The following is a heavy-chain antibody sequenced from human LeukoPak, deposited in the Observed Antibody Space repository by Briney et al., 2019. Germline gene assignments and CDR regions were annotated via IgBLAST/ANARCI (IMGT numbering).Heavy chain of an antibody. Sequence: PSETLSLTCTVSGYSINNGYYWGWIRQPPGKGLEWIGSIYHSGSTHYNPSLKSRVTISVDTSKNHFSLKLSSVTATDTAVYYCARGASVVAGSDDAFDIWGQGTMVTVSS. J-gene: IGHJ3*02. CDR1: GYSINNGYY. D-gene: IGHD6-19*01. CDR2: IYHSGST. CDR3: ARGASVVAGSDDAFDI. V-gene: IGHV4-38-2*02.